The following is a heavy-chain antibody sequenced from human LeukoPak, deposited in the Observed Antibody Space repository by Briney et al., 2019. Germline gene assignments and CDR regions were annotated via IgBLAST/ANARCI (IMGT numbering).Heavy chain of an antibody. J-gene: IGHJ3*02. Sequence: GGSLRLSCAASGFTFSDFYMSWIRQAPGKGLESVSHISGSSTNTNYADSVKGRFTISRDNAKNSLYLQMNRLRAEDTAVYYCARPGRADAFDIWGQGTMVTVSS. V-gene: IGHV3-11*06. CDR3: ARPGRADAFDI. CDR1: GFTFSDFY. CDR2: ISGSSTNT.